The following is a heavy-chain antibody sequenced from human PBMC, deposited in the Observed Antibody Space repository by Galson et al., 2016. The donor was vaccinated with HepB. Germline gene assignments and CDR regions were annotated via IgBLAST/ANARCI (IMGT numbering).Heavy chain of an antibody. V-gene: IGHV4-34*01. CDR3: ARVGPLGSSDKFDY. CDR2: INHSGSA. J-gene: IGHJ4*02. CDR1: GGSFSAYS. D-gene: IGHD1-26*01. Sequence: SETLSLTCAVYGGSFSAYSWTWIRQPPGKGLEWIGEINHSGSANYHPSLKSRVTILVDTSKNQFPLKLSSVTAAETAVYYCARVGPLGSSDKFDYWGQGTLVTVSS.